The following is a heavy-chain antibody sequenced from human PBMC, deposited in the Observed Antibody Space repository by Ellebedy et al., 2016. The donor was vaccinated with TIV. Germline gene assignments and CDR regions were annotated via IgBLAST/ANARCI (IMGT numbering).Heavy chain of an antibody. CDR2: IDNDGTRT. Sequence: GESLKISXAASGITFSRYWMHWVCQVPGKGLVWVSRIDNDGTRTDYADSVKGRFTISRDNAKSTLYLQMNSLRAEDSALYYCASGMVVSMTGTSDYWGQGTLVTVSS. V-gene: IGHV3-74*01. CDR1: GITFSRYW. D-gene: IGHD2-8*02. CDR3: ASGMVVSMTGTSDY. J-gene: IGHJ4*02.